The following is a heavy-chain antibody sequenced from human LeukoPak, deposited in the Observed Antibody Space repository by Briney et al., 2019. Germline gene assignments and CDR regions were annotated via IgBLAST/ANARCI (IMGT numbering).Heavy chain of an antibody. CDR2: IIPIFGTA. CDR3: ARGEAYYYGSGSYCLRY. D-gene: IGHD3-10*01. Sequence: SVKVSRKASGGTFSSYAISWVRQAPGQGLEWMGGIIPIFGTANYAQKFQGRVTITADESTSTAYMELSSLRSEDTAVYYCARGEAYYYGSGSYCLRYWGQGTLVTVSS. J-gene: IGHJ4*02. V-gene: IGHV1-69*13. CDR1: GGTFSSYA.